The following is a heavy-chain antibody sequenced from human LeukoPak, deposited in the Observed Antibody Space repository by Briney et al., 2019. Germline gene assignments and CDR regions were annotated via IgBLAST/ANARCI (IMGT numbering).Heavy chain of an antibody. CDR2: IYYSGST. Sequence: SETLSLTCTVSGGSISSYYWSWIRQPPGKGLEWIGYIYYSGSTNYNPSLKSRVTISVDTSKNQFSPKLSSVTAADTAVYYCARAGYSSGWGAFDIWGQGTMVTVSS. J-gene: IGHJ3*02. D-gene: IGHD6-19*01. V-gene: IGHV4-59*01. CDR3: ARAGYSSGWGAFDI. CDR1: GGSISSYY.